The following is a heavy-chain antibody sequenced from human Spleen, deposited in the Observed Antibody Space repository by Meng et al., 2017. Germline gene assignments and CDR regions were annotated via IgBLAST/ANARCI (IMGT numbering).Heavy chain of an antibody. CDR2: IRSKANSYAT. CDR1: GFTFSNYA. CDR3: TRGEY. D-gene: IGHD3-10*01. V-gene: IGHV3-73*01. Sequence: GESLKISCATSGFTFSNYAMSWVRQASGKGLEWVGRIRSKANSYATAYAASVKGRFTISRDDSKNTAYLQMNSLKTEDTAVYYCTRGEYWGQGTLVAVSS. J-gene: IGHJ4*02.